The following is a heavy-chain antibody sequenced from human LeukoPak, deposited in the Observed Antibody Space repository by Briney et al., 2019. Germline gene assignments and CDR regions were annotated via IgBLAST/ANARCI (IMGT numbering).Heavy chain of an antibody. Sequence: GDSVKVSCKASGYTFTSYGISWVRQAPGQGLEWMGWISAYNGNTNYAQKLQGRVTITTDTSTSTAYMELRSLRSDDTAVYYCARDTRYYDFWSGYSPFDYWGQGTLVTASA. CDR1: GYTFTSYG. D-gene: IGHD3-3*01. CDR3: ARDTRYYDFWSGYSPFDY. CDR2: ISAYNGNT. J-gene: IGHJ4*02. V-gene: IGHV1-18*01.